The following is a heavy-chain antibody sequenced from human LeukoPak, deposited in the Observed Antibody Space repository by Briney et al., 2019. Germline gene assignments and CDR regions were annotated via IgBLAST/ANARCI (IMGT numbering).Heavy chain of an antibody. CDR1: GGSISSYY. CDR3: ARNIGWFDP. CDR2: MYYSGST. V-gene: IGHV4-59*01. D-gene: IGHD2/OR15-2a*01. Sequence: SETLSLTCTVSGGSISSYYWSWIRQPPGKGLEWIGYMYYSGSTNYNPSLKSRVTISLDTSKNKFSLKLSSVTAADTAVYYCARNIGWFDPWGQGTLVTVSS. J-gene: IGHJ5*02.